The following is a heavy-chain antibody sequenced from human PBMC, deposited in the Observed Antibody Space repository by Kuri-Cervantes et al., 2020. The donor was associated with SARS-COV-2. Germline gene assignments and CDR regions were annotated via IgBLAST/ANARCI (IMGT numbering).Heavy chain of an antibody. D-gene: IGHD6-19*01. CDR1: RFLFSASA. Sequence: GGSLRLSCDVSRFLFSASAIHWVRQGSGKGLEWVGRVRGKANNYATAYAASVKGRFTISRDDSKNMAYLQMNSLRAEDTAVYYCAREEVLAVAGTGGFDYWGQGTLVTVSS. CDR2: VRGKANNYAT. J-gene: IGHJ4*02. CDR3: AREEVLAVAGTGGFDY. V-gene: IGHV3-73*01.